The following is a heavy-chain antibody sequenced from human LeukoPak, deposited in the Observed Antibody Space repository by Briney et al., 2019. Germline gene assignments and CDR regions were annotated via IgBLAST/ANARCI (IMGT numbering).Heavy chain of an antibody. CDR1: GFTFSSYP. CDR2: ISGGGAST. D-gene: IGHD2-15*01. CDR3: ARFPRGSFNVDY. Sequence: GGSLRLSCAASGFTFSSYPMSWVRQAPGKGLQWVSTISGGGASTYYADSVKGRFTISRDNSKSTLYLQMNSLGAEDTAVYYCARFPRGSFNVDYWGQGTLVTVSS. J-gene: IGHJ4*02. V-gene: IGHV3-23*01.